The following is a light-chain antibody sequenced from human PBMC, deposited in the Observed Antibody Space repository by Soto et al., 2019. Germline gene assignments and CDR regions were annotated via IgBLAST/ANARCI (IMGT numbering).Light chain of an antibody. CDR2: EAY. CDR1: SGDVGSYNL. Sequence: QSVLTQPASVSGSPGQSITISCTGTSGDVGSYNLVSWYQQHPGKAPKLMISEAYKRPSGVSNRFSGSKSGNTASPTISGLQAEDEADYYCCSYAPSSTWVFGGGTKLTVL. CDR3: CSYAPSSTWV. V-gene: IGLV2-23*01. J-gene: IGLJ3*02.